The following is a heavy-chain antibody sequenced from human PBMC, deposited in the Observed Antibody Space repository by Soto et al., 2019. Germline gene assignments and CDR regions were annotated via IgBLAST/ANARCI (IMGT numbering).Heavy chain of an antibody. Sequence: GGSLRLSCAASGFTFSSYGMHWVRQAPGKGLEWVAVIWYDGSNKYYADSVKGRFTISRDNSKNTLYLQMNSLRAEDTAVYYCAASPYYYDSSGYQPGPFDYWGQGTLVTVSS. J-gene: IGHJ4*02. CDR1: GFTFSSYG. V-gene: IGHV3-33*01. CDR3: AASPYYYDSSGYQPGPFDY. D-gene: IGHD3-22*01. CDR2: IWYDGSNK.